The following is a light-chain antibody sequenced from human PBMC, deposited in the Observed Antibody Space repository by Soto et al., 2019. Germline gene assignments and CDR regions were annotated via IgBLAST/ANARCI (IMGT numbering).Light chain of an antibody. CDR3: SLYTSDSTYV. V-gene: IGLV2-14*02. Sequence: QSVLTQPASVSGSPGQSITISCTGTSSDVGSDNLVSWYQQHPGKAPKLMIYEGSKRPSGVSNRFSGSKSGNTASLTISGLQAEDEAEYYCSLYTSDSTYVFGTGTKVTVL. J-gene: IGLJ1*01. CDR2: EGS. CDR1: SSDVGSDNL.